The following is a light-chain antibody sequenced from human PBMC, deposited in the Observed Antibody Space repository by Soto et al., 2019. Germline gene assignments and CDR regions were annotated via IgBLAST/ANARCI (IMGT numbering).Light chain of an antibody. J-gene: IGKJ1*01. CDR2: ATS. CDR1: QDIRTE. V-gene: IGKV1-6*01. CDR3: LQDSSYPRT. Sequence: AIQMTQSPSSLSASVGDRVTITCRASQDIRTELGWYQQKPGKAPKLLIYATSSLQSGVPSRFRGSGSGTEFTLTISCLQPEDFAIYYCLQDSSYPRTFGQGTRVEIK.